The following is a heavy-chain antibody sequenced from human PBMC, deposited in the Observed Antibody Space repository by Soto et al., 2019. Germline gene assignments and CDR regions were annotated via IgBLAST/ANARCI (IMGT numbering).Heavy chain of an antibody. D-gene: IGHD5-12*01. J-gene: IGHJ3*02. CDR3: ARTGDLGDGYNYDAFDI. CDR2: IYPGDSDT. CDR1: GYSFTSYW. Sequence: GESLKISCKGSGYSFTSYWIGWVRQMPGKGLEWMGIIYPGDSDTRYSPSFQGQVTISADKSISTAYLKWSSLKASDTAMYYCARTGDLGDGYNYDAFDIWGQGTMVTVSS. V-gene: IGHV5-51*01.